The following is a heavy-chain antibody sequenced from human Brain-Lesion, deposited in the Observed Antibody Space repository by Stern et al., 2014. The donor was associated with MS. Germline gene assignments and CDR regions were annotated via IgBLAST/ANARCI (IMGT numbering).Heavy chain of an antibody. V-gene: IGHV1-69*14. J-gene: IGHJ5*02. Sequence: QDQLVQSGPEVKKPGSSVQVSCKASGGTFGTYPITWLRQAPGQGLEWMGRIIPIFGSPNYAQKFQARVTITADRSTTTVYMKLSSLKSDDAAVYYCAKDGPALVTNWFDPWGRGTLVTVSS. CDR3: AKDGPALVTNWFDP. D-gene: IGHD5-18*01. CDR1: GGTFGTYP. CDR2: IIPIFGSP.